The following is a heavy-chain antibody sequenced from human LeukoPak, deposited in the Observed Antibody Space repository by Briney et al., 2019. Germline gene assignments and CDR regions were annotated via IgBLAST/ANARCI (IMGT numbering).Heavy chain of an antibody. V-gene: IGHV3-30-3*01. CDR1: GFTFSSYA. Sequence: GGSLGLSGAASGFTFSSYAMHWVRQAPGKGLGGFAVISYDGSNRYYADSVKGRFTISRDNSKNTRYMQMNSLRAEETAVYYCARGPSNHYYDSSGYWRGPFDYWGQGTLVTVSS. J-gene: IGHJ4*02. CDR2: ISYDGSNR. D-gene: IGHD3-22*01. CDR3: ARGPSNHYYDSSGYWRGPFDY.